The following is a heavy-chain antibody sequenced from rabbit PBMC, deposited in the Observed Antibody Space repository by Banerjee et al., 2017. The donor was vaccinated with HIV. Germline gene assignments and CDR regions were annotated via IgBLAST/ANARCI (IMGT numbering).Heavy chain of an antibody. CDR1: GFSFSSSYW. CDR2: IYAGSSGST. CDR3: ARDLAGVIGWNFDL. D-gene: IGHD4-1*01. V-gene: IGHV1S45*01. Sequence: LEESGGDLVKPEGSLTLTCTASGFSFSSSYWICWVRQAPGKGLEWIAFIYAGSSGSTYYASWAKGRFTITKTSSTTVTLQMTSLTAADTATYFCARDLAGVIGWNFDLWGQGTLVTVS. J-gene: IGHJ4*01.